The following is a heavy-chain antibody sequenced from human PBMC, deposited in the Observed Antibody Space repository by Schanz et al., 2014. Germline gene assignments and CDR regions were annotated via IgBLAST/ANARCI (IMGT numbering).Heavy chain of an antibody. CDR1: GFTFSNHG. CDR2: ISGSGVTI. CDR3: AKDVRPVANTVHFYYMDV. Sequence: QVQLVESGGGVVQPGRSLRLSCAASGFTFSNHGMHWVRQSPGKGLEWVSVISGSGVTIYYADSVKGRFTISRDNSKNTLYLQMNSLRAEDTAVYYCAKDVRPVANTVHFYYMDVWGQGTTGTVSS. J-gene: IGHJ6*02. V-gene: IGHV3-NL1*01. D-gene: IGHD6-19*01.